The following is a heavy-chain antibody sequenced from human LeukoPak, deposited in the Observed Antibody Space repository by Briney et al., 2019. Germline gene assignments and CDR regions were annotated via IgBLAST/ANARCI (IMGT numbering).Heavy chain of an antibody. CDR3: ARVAVAATGWFDP. CDR1: GGSVNSGSYY. Sequence: KPSETLSLTCTVSGGSVNSGSYYWSWIRQPPGKGLEWIGYIYYSGSTTYNPSLKSRVSMSVDTSKNQFSLKLSSVTAADTAVYFCARVAVAATGWFDPRGQGTLVTVSS. V-gene: IGHV4-61*01. J-gene: IGHJ5*02. D-gene: IGHD6-19*01. CDR2: IYYSGST.